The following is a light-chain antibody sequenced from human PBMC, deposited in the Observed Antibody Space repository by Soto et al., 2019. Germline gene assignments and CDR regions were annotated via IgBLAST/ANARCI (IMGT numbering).Light chain of an antibody. CDR2: GTS. Sequence: DIQMTQSPSSLSASVGDRVTITCRASQSISSYLNWYQHKTGKAPKVLIYGTSSLQSGVPSRFSGSGSGKDFTLTISSLQPEDFATYYCQQSYSVPWTFGQGTKVDIK. CDR1: QSISSY. V-gene: IGKV1-39*01. CDR3: QQSYSVPWT. J-gene: IGKJ1*01.